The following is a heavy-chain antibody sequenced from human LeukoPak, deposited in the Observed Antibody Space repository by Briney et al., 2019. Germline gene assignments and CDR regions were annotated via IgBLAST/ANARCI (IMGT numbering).Heavy chain of an antibody. V-gene: IGHV3-21*04. CDR3: AAQHSSGYYYFDY. CDR2: ISSSSSYI. D-gene: IGHD3-22*01. J-gene: IGHJ4*02. CDR1: GFTFSSYS. Sequence: GGSLRLSCAASGFTFSSYSMNWVRQAPGKGLEWVSSISSSSSYIYYADSVKGRFTISRDNAKNSLYLQMNSLRAEDTAVYYCAAQHSSGYYYFDYWGQGTLVTVSS.